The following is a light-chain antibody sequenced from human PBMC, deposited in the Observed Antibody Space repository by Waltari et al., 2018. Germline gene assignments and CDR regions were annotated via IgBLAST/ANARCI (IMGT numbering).Light chain of an antibody. Sequence: QPALTQPPSASGSLGHSVTISCTGSSSDVGRYKFVSWYQQYPGKAPKLIFYEVFKRPPGVPDRFSGSKSGNTASLTVSGLQPEDEADYYCSSYACGNTLVFGGGTRLTVL. CDR2: EVF. CDR1: SSDVGRYKF. V-gene: IGLV2-8*01. CDR3: SSYACGNTLV. J-gene: IGLJ2*01.